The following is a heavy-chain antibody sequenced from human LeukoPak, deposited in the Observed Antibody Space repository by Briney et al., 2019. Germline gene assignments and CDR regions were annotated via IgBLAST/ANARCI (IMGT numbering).Heavy chain of an antibody. CDR2: INHSGST. J-gene: IGHJ5*02. Sequence: PSETLSLTCAVYGGSFSGYYWSWIRQPPGRGLEWIGEINHSGSTNYNPSLKSRVTISVDTSKNQFSLKLSSVTAADTAVYYCARGSLLRGWFDPWGQGTLVTVSP. CDR3: ARGSLLRGWFDP. V-gene: IGHV4-34*01. CDR1: GGSFSGYY.